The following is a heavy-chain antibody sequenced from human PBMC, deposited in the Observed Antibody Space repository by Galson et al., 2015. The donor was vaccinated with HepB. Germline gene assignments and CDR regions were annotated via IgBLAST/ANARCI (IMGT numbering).Heavy chain of an antibody. J-gene: IGHJ6*02. CDR3: ARDYASSWYFNHYYGMDV. Sequence: SLRLSCAASGFTFSSYAMHWVRQAPGKGLEWVAVISYDGSNKYYADSVKGRFTISRDNSKNTLYLQMKSLRAEDTAVYYCARDYASSWYFNHYYGMDVWGQGTTFTVSS. D-gene: IGHD6-13*01. CDR2: ISYDGSNK. CDR1: GFTFSSYA. V-gene: IGHV3-30*04.